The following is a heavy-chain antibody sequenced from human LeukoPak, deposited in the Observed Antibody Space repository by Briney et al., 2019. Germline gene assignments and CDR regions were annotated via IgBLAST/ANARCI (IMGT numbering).Heavy chain of an antibody. V-gene: IGHV4-34*01. CDR1: GGSFSGDF. Sequence: SETLSLTCAVYGGSFSGDFWSWIRQSPGKGLEWIGEINHGGSTTYNPSLQSRVTMSVDTSTNQISLKMTSVTAADTAVYYCARGYGSGSYNNFNHWGQGILVTVSS. CDR3: ARGYGSGSYNNFNH. J-gene: IGHJ4*02. CDR2: INHGGST. D-gene: IGHD3-10*01.